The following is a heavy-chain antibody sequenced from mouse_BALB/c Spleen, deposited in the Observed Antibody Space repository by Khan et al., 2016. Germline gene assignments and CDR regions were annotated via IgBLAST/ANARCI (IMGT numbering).Heavy chain of an antibody. D-gene: IGHD1-1*01. V-gene: IGHV1-20*02. J-gene: IGHJ2*01. CDR2: INPYNGDT. Sequence: VQLQQSGPELVKPGASVKISCKASGYSFTDYFMNWVMQSHGKSLEWIGRINPYNGDTLYNQKFKGKASLTVDKSSSTAHMELRSLASEDSAVYSCARARGGTVVERLDYWGPGTTLTVPS. CDR1: GYSFTDYF. CDR3: ARARGGTVVERLDY.